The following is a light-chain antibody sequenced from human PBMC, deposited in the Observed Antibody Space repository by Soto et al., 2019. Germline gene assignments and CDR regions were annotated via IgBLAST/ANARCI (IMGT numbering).Light chain of an antibody. Sequence: DIQLTQSPSFLSASVGDRVTITCRASQGISSYFAWYQQKPGQAPKLLIYAASTLQSGVPSRFSGSGSGTEFTLTISILQPEDFATYYCQQLNSYPLYTFGQGTKLEIK. CDR1: QGISSY. J-gene: IGKJ2*01. CDR3: QQLNSYPLYT. V-gene: IGKV1-9*01. CDR2: AAS.